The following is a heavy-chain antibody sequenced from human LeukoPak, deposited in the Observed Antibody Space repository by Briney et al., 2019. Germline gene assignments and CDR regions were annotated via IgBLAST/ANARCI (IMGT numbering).Heavy chain of an antibody. CDR3: ARDTDYNYYDSSGYYQPNFDY. CDR1: GGTFSSYA. Sequence: ASVKVSCKASGGTFSSYAISWVRQAPGQGLEWMGRIIPIFGIANYAQKFQGRVTITAEKSTSTAYMELSSLRSEDTAVYYCARDTDYNYYDSSGYYQPNFDYWGQGTLVTVSS. CDR2: IIPIFGIA. D-gene: IGHD3-22*01. V-gene: IGHV1-69*04. J-gene: IGHJ4*02.